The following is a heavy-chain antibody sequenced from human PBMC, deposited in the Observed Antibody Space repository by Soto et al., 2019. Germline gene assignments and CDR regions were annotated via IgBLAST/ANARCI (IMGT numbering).Heavy chain of an antibody. CDR2: ISYDGSNK. J-gene: IGHJ6*02. CDR1: GFTFSNYG. V-gene: IGHV3-30*18. Sequence: QVQLVESGGGVVQPGRSLRLSCAASGFTFSNYGMHWVRQAPGKGREWVAVISYDGSNKYYADSVKGRFTISRENSKNTLYLQMNSLRTEDTAVYFCAKDLGRRPSYGMDVWGQGTTVTVSS. CDR3: AKDLGRRPSYGMDV. D-gene: IGHD3-16*01.